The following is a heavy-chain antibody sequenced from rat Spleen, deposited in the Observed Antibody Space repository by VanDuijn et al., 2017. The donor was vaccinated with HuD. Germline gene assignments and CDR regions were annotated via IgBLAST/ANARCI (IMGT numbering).Heavy chain of an antibody. CDR2: MWSGGST. V-gene: IGHV2-30*01. CDR3: ARSLLQWGHYYVLDA. Sequence: QVQLKESGPGLVQPSQTLSLTCTVAGFSLTSYNVHWVRQPPGKGLEWLGIMWSGGSTDYNSALETRLTISRDTSKSQVFLKMNSLQTEDTAIYYCARSLLQWGHYYVLDAWGQGASVTVSS. J-gene: IGHJ4*01. CDR1: GFSLTSYN. D-gene: IGHD1-1*01.